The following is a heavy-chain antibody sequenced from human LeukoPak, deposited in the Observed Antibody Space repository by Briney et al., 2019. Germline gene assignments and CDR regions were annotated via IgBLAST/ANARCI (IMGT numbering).Heavy chain of an antibody. Sequence: GGSLRLSCAASGFTFSSYSMNWVRQAPGKGPEWVSSISSSGSYIYYADSVKGRFTISRDNAKNSLYLQMNGLRAEDTAAYYCARGATDTTRWFDPWGQGTLVTVSS. D-gene: IGHD1-7*01. V-gene: IGHV3-21*01. CDR1: GFTFSSYS. CDR3: ARGATDTTRWFDP. J-gene: IGHJ5*02. CDR2: ISSSGSYI.